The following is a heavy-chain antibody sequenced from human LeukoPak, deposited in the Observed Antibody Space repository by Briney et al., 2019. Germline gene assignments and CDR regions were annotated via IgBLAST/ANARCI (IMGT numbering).Heavy chain of an antibody. D-gene: IGHD3-22*01. Sequence: GASLKISCKGSGYSFTSYWIGWVRQMPGKGLEWMGIIYPGDSDTRYSPSFQGQVTISADKSISTAYLQWSSLKASDAAMYYCARYYYDSSGYYAAGFDYWGQGTLVTVSS. CDR1: GYSFTSYW. J-gene: IGHJ4*02. CDR3: ARYYYDSSGYYAAGFDY. V-gene: IGHV5-51*01. CDR2: IYPGDSDT.